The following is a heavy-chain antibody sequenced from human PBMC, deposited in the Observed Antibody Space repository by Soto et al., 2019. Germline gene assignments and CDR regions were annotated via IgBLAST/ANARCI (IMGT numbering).Heavy chain of an antibody. Sequence: SETLSLTCTVSGASISSGDYYWSWIRQPPGKGLEWIGYIYYSGSTYYNPSLKSRVTISVDTSKNQFSLKLSSVTAADTAVYYCARGDVYYYDSSGYGYDAFDIWGQGTMVTVSS. CDR2: IYYSGST. D-gene: IGHD3-22*01. CDR1: GASISSGDYY. V-gene: IGHV4-30-4*01. CDR3: ARGDVYYYDSSGYGYDAFDI. J-gene: IGHJ3*02.